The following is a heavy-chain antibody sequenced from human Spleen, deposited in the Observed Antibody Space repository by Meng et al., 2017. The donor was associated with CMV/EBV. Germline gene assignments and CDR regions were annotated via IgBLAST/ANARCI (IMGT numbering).Heavy chain of an antibody. CDR3: ARDVQSGAAVY. V-gene: IGHV1-2*02. Sequence: FCKPYGYTFTDFWIHWVRQAPGQGPEWMGWINPKSGGTNFAQKFEGRVTMTTDTSTRTIYLELNRLRIDDTAMYYCARDVQSGAAVYWGQGTLVTVSS. CDR2: INPKSGGT. CDR1: GYTFTDFW. D-gene: IGHD3-10*01. J-gene: IGHJ4*02.